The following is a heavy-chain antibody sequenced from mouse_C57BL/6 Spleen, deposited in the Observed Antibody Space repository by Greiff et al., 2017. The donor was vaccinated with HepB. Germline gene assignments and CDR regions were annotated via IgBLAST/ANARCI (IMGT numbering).Heavy chain of an antibody. CDR3: ARHPLLYYGSSYYAMDY. V-gene: IGHV5-9*01. D-gene: IGHD1-1*01. Sequence: EVKLVESGGGLVKPGGSLKLSCAASGFTFSSYTMSWVRQTPEKRLEWVATISGGGGNTYYPDSVKGRFTISRDNAKNTLYLQMSSLRSEDTALYYCARHPLLYYGSSYYAMDYWGQGTSVTVSS. CDR1: GFTFSSYT. J-gene: IGHJ4*01. CDR2: ISGGGGNT.